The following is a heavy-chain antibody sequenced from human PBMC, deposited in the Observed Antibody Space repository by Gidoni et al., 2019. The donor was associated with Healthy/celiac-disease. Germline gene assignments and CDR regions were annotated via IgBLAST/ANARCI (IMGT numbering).Heavy chain of an antibody. J-gene: IGHJ4*02. CDR1: GYTFTSYG. D-gene: IGHD6-6*01. CDR3: ARSEYRSSSEYANY. Sequence: QVQLVQSGDEVKKPGASVKVSCKDSGYTFTSYGISWVRQAPGQGLDWMGGISAYHGNTNFAQKLQGSVTMITDTSTSTAYVVLRSLISDDAAVYYCARSEYRSSSEYANYWGQGTLVTVSS. V-gene: IGHV1-18*01. CDR2: ISAYHGNT.